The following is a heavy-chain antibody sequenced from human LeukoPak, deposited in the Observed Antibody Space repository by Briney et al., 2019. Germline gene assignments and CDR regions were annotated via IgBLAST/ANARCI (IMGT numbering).Heavy chain of an antibody. CDR2: INPNCGGT. D-gene: IGHD3-16*01. V-gene: IGHV1-2*06. J-gene: IGHJ4*02. CDR3: ASGVTFGGVGLDY. Sequence: ASVKVSCKASGYTFTGYYMHWVRQAPGQGLEWMGRINPNCGGTNYAQKFQGRVTMTRDTSISTAYMELSRLRSDDTAVYYCASGVTFGGVGLDYWGQGTLVTVSS. CDR1: GYTFTGYY.